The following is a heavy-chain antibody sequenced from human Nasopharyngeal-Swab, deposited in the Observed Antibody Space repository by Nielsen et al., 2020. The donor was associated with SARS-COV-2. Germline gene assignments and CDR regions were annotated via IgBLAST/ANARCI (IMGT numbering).Heavy chain of an antibody. J-gene: IGHJ4*02. CDR2: INHSGST. Sequence: GSLRLSCAVDGGSFSGYYWSWIRQPPGKGLEWIGEINHSGSTNYNPSLKSRVTISVDTSKNQFSLKLSSVTAADTAVYYCASSQMTTVTTRTRAWGYWGQGTLVTVSS. D-gene: IGHD4-17*01. V-gene: IGHV4-34*01. CDR3: ASSQMTTVTTRTRAWGY. CDR1: GGSFSGYY.